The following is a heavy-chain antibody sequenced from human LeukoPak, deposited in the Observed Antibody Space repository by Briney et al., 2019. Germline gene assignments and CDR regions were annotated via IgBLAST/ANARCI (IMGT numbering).Heavy chain of an antibody. V-gene: IGHV4-39*01. CDR2: IYYSGST. J-gene: IGHJ4*02. D-gene: IGHD6-13*01. Sequence: PSETLSLTCTVSGGSISSSSYYWGWIRQPPGKGLEWIGSIYYSGSTYYNPSLKCRVTISVDTSKNQFSLKLSSVTAADTAVYYCARLRRNSWYFDYWGQGTLVTVSS. CDR1: GGSISSSSYY. CDR3: ARLRRNSWYFDY.